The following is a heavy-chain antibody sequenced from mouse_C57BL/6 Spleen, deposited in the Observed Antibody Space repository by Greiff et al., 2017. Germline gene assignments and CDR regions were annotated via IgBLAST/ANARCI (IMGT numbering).Heavy chain of an antibody. D-gene: IGHD2-1*01. V-gene: IGHV1-55*01. CDR1: GYTFTSYW. J-gene: IGHJ3*01. Sequence: QVQLQQPGAELVKPGASVKMSCKASGYTFTSYWITWVKQRPGQGLEWIGDIYPGSGSTNYNEKFKSKATQTVDTSSSTAYMQLSSLTSEDSAVYYLARGDIPYGSPFAYWGQGTLVTVSA. CDR2: IYPGSGST. CDR3: ARGDIPYGSPFAY.